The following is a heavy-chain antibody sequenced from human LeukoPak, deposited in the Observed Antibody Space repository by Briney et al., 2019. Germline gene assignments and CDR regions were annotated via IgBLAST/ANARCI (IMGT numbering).Heavy chain of an antibody. Sequence: ASVKVSCTASGDTFTSYAMHWVRQAPGQRLEWMGGINAGNGNTKYSKKFQGRVTITRDTSPSTAYMELSSLRSEDTVVYYCARGLGYCSSTSCYGAWGVYWGQGTLVTVSS. CDR1: GDTFTSYA. J-gene: IGHJ4*02. CDR3: ARGLGYCSSTSCYGAWGVY. D-gene: IGHD2-2*03. CDR2: INAGNGNT. V-gene: IGHV1-3*01.